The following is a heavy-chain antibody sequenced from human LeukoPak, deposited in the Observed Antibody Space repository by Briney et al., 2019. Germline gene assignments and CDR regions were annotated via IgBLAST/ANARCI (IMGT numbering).Heavy chain of an antibody. CDR1: GFTFSTFSSYG. CDR3: AKDHSSSWFHGDADY. Sequence: GGSLRLSCVASGFTFSTFSSYGMTWVRQAPGKGLEWVSGISGSGVSTYYADSVKGRFTISRDNSKNTLYLQMNNLRAEDTAVYYCAKDHSSSWFHGDADYWGQGTLVTVSS. D-gene: IGHD6-13*01. V-gene: IGHV3-23*01. CDR2: ISGSGVST. J-gene: IGHJ4*02.